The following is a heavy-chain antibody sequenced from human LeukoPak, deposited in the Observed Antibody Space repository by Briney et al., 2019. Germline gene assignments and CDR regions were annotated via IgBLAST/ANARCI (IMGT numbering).Heavy chain of an antibody. CDR2: IYYGGST. J-gene: IGHJ4*02. CDR1: GGSISSSTYY. D-gene: IGHD2-2*01. Sequence: SETLSLTCTVSGGSISSSTYYWGWIRQPPGKGLEGIGNIYYGGSTFYNPSLKSRVTISLDTSKSQFSLKLSSVTAADTAVYFCARQCSSTSCYSYWGQGTLVTVSS. CDR3: ARQCSSTSCYSY. V-gene: IGHV4-39*01.